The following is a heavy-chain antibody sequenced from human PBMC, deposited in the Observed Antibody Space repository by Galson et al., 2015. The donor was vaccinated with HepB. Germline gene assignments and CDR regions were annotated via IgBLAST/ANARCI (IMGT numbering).Heavy chain of an antibody. CDR1: GFTFNSYG. J-gene: IGHJ2*01. CDR2: ISYDGSNK. D-gene: IGHD3-22*01. V-gene: IGHV3-30*18. CDR3: AKGGRRDENSGYDWYFDL. Sequence: SLRLSCAASGFTFNSYGMHWVRQAPGKGLEWVAVISYDGSNKYYADSVKGRFTISRDNSKNTLYLEMSSLRAEDTAVYYCAKGGRRDENSGYDWYFDLWGRGTLVTVSS.